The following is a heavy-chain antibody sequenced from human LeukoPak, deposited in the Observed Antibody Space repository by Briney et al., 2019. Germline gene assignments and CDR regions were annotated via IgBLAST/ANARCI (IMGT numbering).Heavy chain of an antibody. D-gene: IGHD4-17*01. CDR3: ARGVYGDYKFDY. V-gene: IGHV4-39*02. CDR2: IYYSGST. CDR1: GGSISSSSYY. Sequence: SETLSLTCTVSGGSISSSSYYWGWIRQPLRKGLEWIGSIYYSGSTYYNPSLKSRVTISVDTSKNHFSLKLRSVTAADTAVYYCARGVYGDYKFDYWGQGTLVTVSS. J-gene: IGHJ4*02.